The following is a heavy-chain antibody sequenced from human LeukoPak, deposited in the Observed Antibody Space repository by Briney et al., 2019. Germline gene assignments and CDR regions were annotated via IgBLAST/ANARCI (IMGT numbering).Heavy chain of an antibody. CDR3: ARGHYEDY. V-gene: IGHV1-8*03. CDR2: MNPNSGNT. Sequence: ASVKVSCKASGYTFTSYDINWVRQAPGQGLEWMGWMNPNSGNTGYAQKFQSRVTITRNTYISTAYMELRSLRSEDTAVYYCARGHYEDYWGQGTLVTVSS. D-gene: IGHD4-17*01. CDR1: GYTFTSYD. J-gene: IGHJ4*02.